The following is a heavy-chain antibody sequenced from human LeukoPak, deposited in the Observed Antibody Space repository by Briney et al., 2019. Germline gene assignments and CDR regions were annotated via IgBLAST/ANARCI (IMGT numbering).Heavy chain of an antibody. V-gene: IGHV3-30*18. J-gene: IGHJ4*02. Sequence: AGGSLRLSCAASGFTFSSYGMHWVRQAPGKGLEWVAVISYDGSNKYYADSVKGRFTISRDNSKNTLYLQMNSLRAEDTAVYYCAKDGYSSSWYSHFDYWGQGTLVTVSS. CDR2: ISYDGSNK. CDR3: AKDGYSSSWYSHFDY. D-gene: IGHD6-13*01. CDR1: GFTFSSYG.